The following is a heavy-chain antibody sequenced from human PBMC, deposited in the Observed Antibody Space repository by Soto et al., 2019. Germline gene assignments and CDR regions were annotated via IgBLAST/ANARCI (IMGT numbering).Heavy chain of an antibody. CDR3: AKDLRAWLRNAFDV. D-gene: IGHD5-12*01. CDR2: IVGSRT. CDR1: GFTFSNYA. Sequence: PGGSLRLSCAASGFTFSNYAMSWVRQAPGKGLECVSTIVGSRTYYSDSVKGRFTISRDNSQNTLYLQMNNLRADDTDVYYCAKDLRAWLRNAFDVWGQGTMVTVSS. J-gene: IGHJ3*01. V-gene: IGHV3-23*01.